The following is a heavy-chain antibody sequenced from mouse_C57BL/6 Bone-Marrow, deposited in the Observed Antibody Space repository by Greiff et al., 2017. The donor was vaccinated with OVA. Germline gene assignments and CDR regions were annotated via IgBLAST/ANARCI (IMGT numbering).Heavy chain of an antibody. CDR3: ARDLHYHYKRDFDY. CDR2: ISDGGSYT. J-gene: IGHJ2*01. D-gene: IGHD2-4*01. V-gene: IGHV5-4*01. Sequence: EVKLVESGGGLVKPGGSLKLSCAASGFTFSSYAMYWVRQTPEQRLEWVATISDGGSYTYYTDNVKGRFTITRDKAKSKLYMQMSNLKSEDTAMYYCARDLHYHYKRDFDYWGQGTTLTVSS. CDR1: GFTFSSYA.